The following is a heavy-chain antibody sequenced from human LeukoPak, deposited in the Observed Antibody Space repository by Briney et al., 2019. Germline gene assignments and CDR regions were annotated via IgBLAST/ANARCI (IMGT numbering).Heavy chain of an antibody. V-gene: IGHV4-4*02. J-gene: IGHJ6*02. CDR2: IYHSGST. CDR3: ARLVPSLRSLYYDFWSGPNSYGMDV. D-gene: IGHD3-3*01. Sequence: SGTLSLTCAVSGGSISSSNWWSWVRQPPGKGLEWIGEIYHSGSTNYNPSLKSRVTISVDTSKNQFSLKLSSVTAADTAVYYCARLVPSLRSLYYDFWSGPNSYGMDVWGQGTTVTVSS. CDR1: GGSISSSNW.